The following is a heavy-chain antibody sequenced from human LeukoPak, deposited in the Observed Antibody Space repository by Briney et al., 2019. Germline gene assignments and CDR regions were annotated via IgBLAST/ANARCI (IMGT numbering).Heavy chain of an antibody. Sequence: GSLSLSCAASGFTFSSYAMSWVRPAPGKGLEWVSAISGSGGSTYYADSVKGRFTISRDNSKNTLYLQMNSLRAEDTAVYYCAKAVVPAAPSYYGMDVWGQGTTVTVSS. CDR3: AKAVVPAAPSYYGMDV. CDR2: ISGSGGST. J-gene: IGHJ6*02. D-gene: IGHD2-2*01. CDR1: GFTFSSYA. V-gene: IGHV3-23*01.